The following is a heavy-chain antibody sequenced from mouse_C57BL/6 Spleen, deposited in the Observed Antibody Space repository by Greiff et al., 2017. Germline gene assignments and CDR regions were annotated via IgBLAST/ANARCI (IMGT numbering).Heavy chain of an antibody. Sequence: EVQLVEPGGGFVLPGGSMKLSCVASGFTFSNYWMNWVRQSPEKGLEWVAQIRLKSDNYATHYAESVKGRFTISRDDSKSSVYLQMNNLRAEDTGIYYCTGWPGGYWGQGTTLTVSS. CDR2: IRLKSDNYAT. CDR3: TGWPGGY. J-gene: IGHJ2*01. CDR1: GFTFSNYW. V-gene: IGHV6-3*01.